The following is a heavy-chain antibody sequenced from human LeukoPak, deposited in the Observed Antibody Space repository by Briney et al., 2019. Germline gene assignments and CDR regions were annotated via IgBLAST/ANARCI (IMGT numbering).Heavy chain of an antibody. CDR1: GGSFSGYY. V-gene: IGHV4-34*01. CDR3: ASHQKYYDFWSGLRLFYY. J-gene: IGHJ4*02. Sequence: PSETLSLTCAVYGGSFSGYYWSWIRQPPGKGLEWIGEINHSGSTNYNPSLKSRVTISVDTSKNQFSLKLSSVTAADTAVYYCASHQKYYDFWSGLRLFYYWGQGTLVTVSS. CDR2: INHSGST. D-gene: IGHD3-3*01.